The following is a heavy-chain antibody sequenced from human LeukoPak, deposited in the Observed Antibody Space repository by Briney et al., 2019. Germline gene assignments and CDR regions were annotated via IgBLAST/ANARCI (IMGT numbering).Heavy chain of an antibody. Sequence: ASVKLSCKASGGTFSSYAISWVRQAPGQGLEWMGGIIPIFGTANYAQKFQGRVTITADKSTSTAYMELSSLRSEDTAVYYCARVPSIAVAGRAPLDYWGQGTLVTVSS. CDR1: GGTFSSYA. CDR3: ARVPSIAVAGRAPLDY. CDR2: IIPIFGTA. D-gene: IGHD6-19*01. J-gene: IGHJ4*02. V-gene: IGHV1-69*06.